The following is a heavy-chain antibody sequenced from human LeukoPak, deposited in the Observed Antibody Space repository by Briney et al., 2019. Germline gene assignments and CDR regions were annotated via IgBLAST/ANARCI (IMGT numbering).Heavy chain of an antibody. D-gene: IGHD4-11*01. CDR3: ARVEETATTAAIIRKYSYYYYYMDV. CDR2: IKQDGSEK. J-gene: IGHJ6*03. CDR1: GFTFRSYW. V-gene: IGHV3-7*01. Sequence: GGSLRLSCAASGFTFRSYWMSWVRQAPGKGLEWVANIKQDGSEKHYVDSVKGRFTISRDNAKNSLYLQMSSLRAEDTAVYYCARVEETATTAAIIRKYSYYYYYMDVWGKRNTVTVSS.